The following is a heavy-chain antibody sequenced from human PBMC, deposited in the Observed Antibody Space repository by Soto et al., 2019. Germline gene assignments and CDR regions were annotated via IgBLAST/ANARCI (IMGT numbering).Heavy chain of an antibody. Sequence: NPSETLSLTCTVSGGSISSSSYYWGWIRQPPGKGLEWIGSIYYSGSTYYNPSLKSRVTISVDTSKNQFSLKLSSVTAADTAVYYCARLLGRFGELYYYYGMDVWGQGTTVTVSS. CDR2: IYYSGST. CDR3: ARLLGRFGELYYYYGMDV. CDR1: GGSISSSSYY. J-gene: IGHJ6*02. V-gene: IGHV4-39*01. D-gene: IGHD3-10*01.